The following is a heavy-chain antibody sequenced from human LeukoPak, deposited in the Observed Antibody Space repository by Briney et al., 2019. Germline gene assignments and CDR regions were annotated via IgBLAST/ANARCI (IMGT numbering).Heavy chain of an antibody. V-gene: IGHV3-20*04. CDR3: ARGWTGDPAPYFFDY. D-gene: IGHD3/OR15-3a*01. Sequence: GGSLRLSCAASGFTFDYYGMNWVRQAPGKGLEWVSAINWNGGSTSYADSVKGRLTISRDNAKNSLYLQINSLRVEDTALYYCARGWTGDPAPYFFDYWGQGTLVTVSS. CDR2: INWNGGST. J-gene: IGHJ4*02. CDR1: GFTFDYYG.